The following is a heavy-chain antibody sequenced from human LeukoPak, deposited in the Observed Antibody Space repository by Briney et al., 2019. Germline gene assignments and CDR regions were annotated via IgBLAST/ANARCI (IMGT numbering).Heavy chain of an antibody. D-gene: IGHD2/OR15-2a*01. CDR3: ARREEETTFYYYYSMDV. Sequence: PSETLSLTCTVSGGSIRSGSYYWNWIRQPAGKGLEWIGRIYTRGSTNYNPSLKSRVIISVDTSKNQFSLKLNSVTAADTGVYYCARREEETTFYYYYSMDVWGKGTTVTVSS. CDR2: IYTRGST. V-gene: IGHV4-61*02. J-gene: IGHJ6*03. CDR1: GGSIRSGSYY.